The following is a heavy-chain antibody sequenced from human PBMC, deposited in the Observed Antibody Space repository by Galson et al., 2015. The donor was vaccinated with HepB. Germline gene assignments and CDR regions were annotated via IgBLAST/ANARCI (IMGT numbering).Heavy chain of an antibody. CDR3: ARDLAMDYGMDV. CDR2: INIDGSIT. V-gene: IGHV3-74*01. Sequence: SLRLSCAASGFTFTTYWMHWVRQGPGKGLEWVSRINIDGSITNYADSVKGRFTVSRDYAKKTLYVEMNNLRAEDTAVYYCARDLAMDYGMDVWGQGTTVTVSS. CDR1: GFTFTTYW. J-gene: IGHJ6*02. D-gene: IGHD5-18*01.